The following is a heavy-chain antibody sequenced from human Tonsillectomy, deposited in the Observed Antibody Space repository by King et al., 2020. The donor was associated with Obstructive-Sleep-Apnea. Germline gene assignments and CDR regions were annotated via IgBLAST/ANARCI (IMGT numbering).Heavy chain of an antibody. Sequence: VQLVESGAEVKKPGASVKVSCKASGYTFTNYGISWVRQAPGQGLDWMGWISAYNDNTNYAQNLQDRVTMTTDTSTSTAYMELRSLRSGDTAGYYCARDYYDSSGYYPQPSDYWGQGTLVTVSS. CDR3: ARDYYDSSGYYPQPSDY. D-gene: IGHD3-22*01. J-gene: IGHJ4*02. V-gene: IGHV1-18*04. CDR2: ISAYNDNT. CDR1: GYTFTNYG.